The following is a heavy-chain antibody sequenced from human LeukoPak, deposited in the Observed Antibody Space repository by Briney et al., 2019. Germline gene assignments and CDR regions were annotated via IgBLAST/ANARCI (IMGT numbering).Heavy chain of an antibody. CDR1: GFTFSNAW. V-gene: IGHV3-7*01. CDR3: ARDEGGYGFFDY. CDR2: IKQDGSEK. Sequence: GGSLRLSCAASGFTFSNAWMSWVRQAPGKGLEWVANIKQDGSEKYYVDSVKGRFTISRDNAKNSLYLQMNSLRAEDTAVYYCARDEGGYGFFDYWGQGTLVTVSS. J-gene: IGHJ4*02. D-gene: IGHD5-12*01.